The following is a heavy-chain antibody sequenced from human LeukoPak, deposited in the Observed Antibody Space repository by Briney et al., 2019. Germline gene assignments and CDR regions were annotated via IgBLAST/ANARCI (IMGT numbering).Heavy chain of an antibody. J-gene: IGHJ4*02. CDR3: ARDHVAGIDHY. CDR2: IYYSGST. D-gene: IGHD6-19*01. Sequence: SQTLSLTCTVSGGSISSGGYYWSWIRQHPGKGLEWIGYIYYSGSTYYNPSLRSRVTISVDTSKNQFSLKLSSVTAADTAVYYCARDHVAGIDHYWGQGTLVTVSS. CDR1: GGSISSGGYY. V-gene: IGHV4-31*03.